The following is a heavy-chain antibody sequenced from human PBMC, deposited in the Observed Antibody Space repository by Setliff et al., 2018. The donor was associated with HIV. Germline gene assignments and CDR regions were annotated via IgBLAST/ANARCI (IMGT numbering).Heavy chain of an antibody. D-gene: IGHD3-10*01. J-gene: IGHJ4*02. CDR1: DASYSSFY. Sequence: PSETLSLTCTVSDASYSSFYWSWIRQPPGKGLEWIGYVYSNGHTKYDPSLKSRVSISIDTSRKQFSLKLTSVTAADTAVYFCARVRGGSSRGFLDYWSQGILVTVPQ. CDR2: VYSNGHT. V-gene: IGHV4-4*08. CDR3: ARVRGGSSRGFLDY.